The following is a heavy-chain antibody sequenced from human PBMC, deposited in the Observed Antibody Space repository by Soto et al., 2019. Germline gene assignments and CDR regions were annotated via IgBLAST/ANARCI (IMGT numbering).Heavy chain of an antibody. Sequence: QVQLVESGGGVVQPGRSLRLSCAASGFTFSSYGMHWVRQAPGKGLEWVAVISYDGSNKYYADSVKGRFTISRDNSKNTLYLQMNSLRAEDTAVYYCCGAVIGYYFDYWGQGTLVTVSS. CDR3: CGAVIGYYFDY. J-gene: IGHJ4*02. CDR2: ISYDGSNK. CDR1: GFTFSSYG. D-gene: IGHD3-10*01. V-gene: IGHV3-30*03.